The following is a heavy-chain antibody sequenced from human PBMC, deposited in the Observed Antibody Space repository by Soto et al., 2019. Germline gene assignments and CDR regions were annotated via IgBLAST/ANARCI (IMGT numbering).Heavy chain of an antibody. CDR1: GYTFTSYY. CDR3: ARDGITMVRGVPGYFDY. V-gene: IGHV1-46*03. CDR2: INPSGGST. J-gene: IGHJ4*02. D-gene: IGHD3-10*01. Sequence: QVQLVQSGAAVKKPGASVKVSCKASGYTFTSYYMHWVRQAPGQGLEWMGIINPSGGSTSYAQKFQGRVTMTRDTSTSTVYMELSSLRSEDTAVYYCARDGITMVRGVPGYFDYWGQGTLVTVSS.